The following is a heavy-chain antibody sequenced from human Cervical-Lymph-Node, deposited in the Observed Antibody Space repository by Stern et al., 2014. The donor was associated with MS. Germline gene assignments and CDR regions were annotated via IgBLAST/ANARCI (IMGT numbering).Heavy chain of an antibody. CDR3: AREATPLVVGIDY. CDR1: GYTLTANY. D-gene: IGHD2-15*01. Sequence: VQLVESGAEVRKPGASVKVSCRASGYTLTANYIHWVRQAPGQGLEWMGLVNPNRDETRHAQKFTARVNMTSDTSMNTVYMELTSLRSDDTAVYFCAREATPLVVGIDYWGQGTLVTVSS. J-gene: IGHJ4*02. V-gene: IGHV1-2*06. CDR2: VNPNRDET.